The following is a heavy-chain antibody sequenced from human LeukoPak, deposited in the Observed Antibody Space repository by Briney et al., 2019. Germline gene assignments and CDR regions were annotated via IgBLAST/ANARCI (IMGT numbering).Heavy chain of an antibody. Sequence: ASVKVSCKASGYTFTSYYMHWVRQAPGQGLEWMGIINPSGGSTSYAQKFQGRVTMTRDTSTSTVYMELSSLRSEDTAVYYCATSSRDDFWSGYYMYNWFDPWGQGTLVTVS. CDR1: GYTFTSYY. D-gene: IGHD3-3*01. CDR3: ATSSRDDFWSGYYMYNWFDP. V-gene: IGHV1-46*01. J-gene: IGHJ5*02. CDR2: INPSGGST.